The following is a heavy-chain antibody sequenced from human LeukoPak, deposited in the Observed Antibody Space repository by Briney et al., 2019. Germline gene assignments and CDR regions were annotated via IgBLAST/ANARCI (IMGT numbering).Heavy chain of an antibody. Sequence: GGSLRLSCAASGFTFSSYAMSWVRQAPGKGLEWVSAISGGGFTTYYADSVKGRFTISRDNSKNTLYLQMNSLRAEDTALYYCAKDRDYYLVGFFDYWGQGTLVTVSS. CDR3: AKDRDYYLVGFFDY. J-gene: IGHJ4*02. V-gene: IGHV3-23*01. CDR2: ISGGGFTT. D-gene: IGHD3-10*01. CDR1: GFTFSSYA.